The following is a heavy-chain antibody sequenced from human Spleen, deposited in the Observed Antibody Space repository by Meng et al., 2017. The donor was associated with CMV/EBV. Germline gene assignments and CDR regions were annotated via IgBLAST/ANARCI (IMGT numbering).Heavy chain of an antibody. CDR1: GYSCIEYG. Sequence: KASGYSCIEYGMNWVRQAPGQGLEWMGWINTITGNPKYAQGFTGRFVFSLDTSVSTSYLQISNLKPEDTAVYYCAREFYYYASGSYDYWGQGTLVTVSS. CDR3: AREFYYYASGSYDY. CDR2: INTITGNP. V-gene: IGHV7-4-1*02. D-gene: IGHD3-10*01. J-gene: IGHJ4*02.